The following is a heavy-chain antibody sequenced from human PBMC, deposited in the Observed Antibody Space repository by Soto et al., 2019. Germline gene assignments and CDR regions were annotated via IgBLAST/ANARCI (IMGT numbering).Heavy chain of an antibody. Sequence: QVLLVESGGGVVQPGRSLRLSCAASGFTFSSYAMHWVRQAPGKGLEWVAVISYDGSNKYYADSVKGRFTISRDNSKNTLYLQMNSLRAEDTAVYYCARATYIAAARYYFDYWGQGTLVTVSS. J-gene: IGHJ4*02. V-gene: IGHV3-30-3*01. D-gene: IGHD6-13*01. CDR3: ARATYIAAARYYFDY. CDR2: ISYDGSNK. CDR1: GFTFSSYA.